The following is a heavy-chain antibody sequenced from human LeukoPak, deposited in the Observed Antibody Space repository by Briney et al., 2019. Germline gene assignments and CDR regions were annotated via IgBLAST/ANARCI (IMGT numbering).Heavy chain of an antibody. J-gene: IGHJ2*01. V-gene: IGHV3-21*01. CDR3: ARRIAAAGTSWYFDL. CDR1: GFTFSSYS. CDR2: ISSSSSYI. Sequence: GSLRLSCAASGFTFSSYSMNWVRQDPGKGLEWVSSISSSSSYIYYADSVKGRFTISRDNAKNSLYLQMNSLRAEDTAVYYCARRIAAAGTSWYFDLWGRGTLVTVSS. D-gene: IGHD6-13*01.